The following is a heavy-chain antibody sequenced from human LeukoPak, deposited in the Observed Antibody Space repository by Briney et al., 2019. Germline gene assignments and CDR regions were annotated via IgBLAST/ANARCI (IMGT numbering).Heavy chain of an antibody. J-gene: IGHJ4*02. V-gene: IGHV3-9*01. Sequence: PGRSLRLSCAASGFTFDDYAMHWVRQAPGKGLEWVSGISWNSGSIGYADSVKGRFTISRDNAKNTLYLQMDSLRADDTAVYYCVRGPTYFDSWGQGTLVTVSS. CDR3: VRGPTYFDS. CDR2: ISWNSGSI. CDR1: GFTFDDYA.